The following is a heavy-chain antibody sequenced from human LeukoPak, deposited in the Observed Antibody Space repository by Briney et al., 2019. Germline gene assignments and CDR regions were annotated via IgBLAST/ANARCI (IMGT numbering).Heavy chain of an antibody. CDR1: GFTFDDYA. D-gene: IGHD5-18*01. V-gene: IGHV3-43*02. J-gene: IGHJ4*02. CDR2: ISGDGGST. Sequence: GGSLRLSCAASGFTFDDYAMHWVRQAPGKGLEWVSLISGDGGSTYYADSVKGRFTISRDNSKNSLYLQMNSLRTEDTALYYCVSYGYFDYWGQGTLVTVSS. CDR3: VSYGYFDY.